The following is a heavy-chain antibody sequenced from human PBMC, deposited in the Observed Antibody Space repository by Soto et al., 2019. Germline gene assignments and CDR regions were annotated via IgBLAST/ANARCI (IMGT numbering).Heavy chain of an antibody. CDR3: ASDLGPLSNSGYVAMDV. D-gene: IGHD5-12*01. V-gene: IGHV3-21*01. Sequence: PGGSLRLSCAASGFTFSSYSMNWVRQAPGKGLEWVSSISSSSSYIYYADSVKGRFTISRDNAKNSLYLQMNSLRAEDTAVYYCASDLGPLSNSGYVAMDVWGKGTTVTVSS. CDR1: GFTFSSYS. CDR2: ISSSSSYI. J-gene: IGHJ6*04.